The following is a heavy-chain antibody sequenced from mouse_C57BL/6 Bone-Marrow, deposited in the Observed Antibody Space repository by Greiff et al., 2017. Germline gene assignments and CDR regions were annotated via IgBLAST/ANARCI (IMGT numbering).Heavy chain of an antibody. D-gene: IGHD2-2*01. CDR2: ISSGGSYT. CDR3: ARRWLPHWYFDV. CDR1: GFTFSSYG. V-gene: IGHV5-6*02. J-gene: IGHJ1*03. Sequence: DVMLVESGGDLVKPGGSLKLSCAASGFTFSSYGMSWVRQTPDKRLEWVATISSGGSYTYYPDSVKGRFTISRDNAKNTLYLQMSSLKSEDTAMYYCARRWLPHWYFDVWGTGTTVTVSS.